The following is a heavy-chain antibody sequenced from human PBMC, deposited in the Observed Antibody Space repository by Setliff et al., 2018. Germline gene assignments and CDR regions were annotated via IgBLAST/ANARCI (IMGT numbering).Heavy chain of an antibody. Sequence: ETLSLTCTVSGGSISSYYWSWIRQPPGKGLEWIGYIYNSGSTNYNPSLKSRVTISVDTSKNQISLKLTSVTAADTAVYYCARLSWDGLRYHGLDVWGQGTTVTVSS. J-gene: IGHJ6*02. V-gene: IGHV4-59*01. D-gene: IGHD3-10*01. CDR3: ARLSWDGLRYHGLDV. CDR2: IYNSGST. CDR1: GGSISSYY.